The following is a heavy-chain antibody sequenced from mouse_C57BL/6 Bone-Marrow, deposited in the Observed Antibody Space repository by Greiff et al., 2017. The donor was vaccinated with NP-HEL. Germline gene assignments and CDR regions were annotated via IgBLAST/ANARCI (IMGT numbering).Heavy chain of an antibody. CDR2: IYPGNSDK. V-gene: IGHV1-5*01. J-gene: IGHJ4*01. CDR3: TYGNYYYAMDY. CDR1: GYTFTSYW. D-gene: IGHD2-1*01. Sequence: VQLQQSGNVLERKEVGGKMEGKNSGYTFTSYWMHWVKQRPGQGLEWIGAIYPGNSDKSYNQKFKGKAKLTAVTSASTAYMELSSLTNEDSAVYYCTYGNYYYAMDYWGQGTSVTVSS.